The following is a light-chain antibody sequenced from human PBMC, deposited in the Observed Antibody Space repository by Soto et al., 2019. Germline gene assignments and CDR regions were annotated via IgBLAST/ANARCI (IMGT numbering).Light chain of an antibody. CDR1: QSISNY. V-gene: IGKV1-27*01. Sequence: DIQMTQSPSTLSASVGDRVTITGLASQSISNYLAWYQQKPGKVPKLLIYAASTLQSGVPSRFSGSGSGTDFTLTISSLQPEDVATYYCQKYNSAPWTFGQGTKVDIK. CDR3: QKYNSAPWT. J-gene: IGKJ1*01. CDR2: AAS.